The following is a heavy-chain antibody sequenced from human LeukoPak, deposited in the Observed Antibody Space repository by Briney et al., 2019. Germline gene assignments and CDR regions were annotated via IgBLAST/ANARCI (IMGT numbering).Heavy chain of an antibody. CDR3: ARRGLDSSSWYYYYYYMDV. V-gene: IGHV3-13*01. CDR2: IGTAGDT. D-gene: IGHD6-13*01. Sequence: PGGSLRLSCAASGFTFSSYDMHWVRQATGKGLEWVSAIGTAGDTYYPGSVKGRFTISRENAKNSLYLQMNSLRAGDTAVYHCARRGLDSSSWYYYYYYMDVWGKGTTVTISS. CDR1: GFTFSSYD. J-gene: IGHJ6*03.